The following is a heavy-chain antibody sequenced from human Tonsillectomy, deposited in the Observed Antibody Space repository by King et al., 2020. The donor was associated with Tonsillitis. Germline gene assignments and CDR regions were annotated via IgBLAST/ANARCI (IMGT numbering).Heavy chain of an antibody. J-gene: IGHJ6*03. D-gene: IGHD3-10*01. V-gene: IGHV1-46*01. CDR3: ARAQGGSGNYYYYYMDV. Sequence: QLVQSGAEVKKPGASVKVSCKASGYTFTSYYMHWVRQAPGQGLEWRGIINPSGGSTSYAQKFQGRVTMTRDTSTSTVYMGLSSLRSEDTAIYYCARAQGGSGNYYYYYMDVWGKGTTVTVSS. CDR1: GYTFTSYY. CDR2: INPSGGST.